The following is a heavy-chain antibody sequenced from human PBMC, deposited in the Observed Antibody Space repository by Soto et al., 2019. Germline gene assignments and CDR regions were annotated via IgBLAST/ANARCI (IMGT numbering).Heavy chain of an antibody. J-gene: IGHJ5*02. D-gene: IGHD3-16*01. CDR3: AKNGLSWFDP. CDR2: ISYDGSNK. CDR1: GFTFISYG. Sequence: WGSLRLSCAASGFTFISYGIHFFRQAPGKGLEWVAVISYDGSNKYYADSVKGRFTISRDNSKNTLYLQMNSLRAEDTAVYYCAKNGLSWFDPWGQGTLVTVSS. V-gene: IGHV3-30*18.